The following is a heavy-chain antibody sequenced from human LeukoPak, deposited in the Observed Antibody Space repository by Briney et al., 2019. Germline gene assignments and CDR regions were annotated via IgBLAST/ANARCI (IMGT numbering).Heavy chain of an antibody. D-gene: IGHD3-22*01. V-gene: IGHV3-48*01. J-gene: IGHJ3*02. Sequence: GGSLRLSCAASGFNFRLYSMNWVRQAPGKGLEWISYITSSSKTTYYAPSVKGRFTISRDSSKNTLFLQMNSLRVGDTAVYYCARAGYYDSSGFYAPDAFDIWGQGTVVTVSS. CDR1: GFNFRLYS. CDR3: ARAGYYDSSGFYAPDAFDI. CDR2: ITSSSKTT.